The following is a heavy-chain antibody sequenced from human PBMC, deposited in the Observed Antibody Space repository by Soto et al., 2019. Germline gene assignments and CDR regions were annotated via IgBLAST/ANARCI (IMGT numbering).Heavy chain of an antibody. J-gene: IGHJ6*02. CDR1: GGTFSSYA. D-gene: IGHD6-13*01. CDR2: IIPIFGTA. Sequence: SVKVSCKASGGTFSSYAISWVRQAPGQGLEWMGGIIPIFGTANYAQKFQGRVTITADESTSTAYMELSSLRSEDTAVYYCATSHRGIAAAEGIYYYYGMDVWGQGTTVTVSS. CDR3: ATSHRGIAAAEGIYYYYGMDV. V-gene: IGHV1-69*13.